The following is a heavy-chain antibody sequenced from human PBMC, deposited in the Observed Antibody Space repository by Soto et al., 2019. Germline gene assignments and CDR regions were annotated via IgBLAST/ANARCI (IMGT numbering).Heavy chain of an antibody. D-gene: IGHD1-26*01. Sequence: SQTLSLTCAISGDSVSSNSATWNWIRQSPSRGLEWLGRTYYRSQWYYDYAVSVKSRISINPDTSKNQFSLQLDSLTPEDTAVYYCAREDGGSYYEFDYWGQGTLVTVSS. CDR1: GDSVSSNSAT. J-gene: IGHJ4*02. V-gene: IGHV6-1*01. CDR3: AREDGGSYYEFDY. CDR2: TYYRSQWYY.